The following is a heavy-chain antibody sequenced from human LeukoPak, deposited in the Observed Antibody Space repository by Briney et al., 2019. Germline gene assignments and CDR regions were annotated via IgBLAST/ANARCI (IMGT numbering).Heavy chain of an antibody. CDR1: GFTFSSYA. Sequence: GGSLRLSCAASGFTFSSYAMSWVRQAPGKGLEWVSVIYSGDSGVSTYYADSVKGRFTISRHNSKNTLYLQMSSLRAEGTAVYFCARSAARLRYYYAMDVWGQGTTVTVCS. CDR3: ARSAARLRYYYAMDV. CDR2: IYSGDSGVST. D-gene: IGHD6-6*01. V-gene: IGHV3-23*03. J-gene: IGHJ6*02.